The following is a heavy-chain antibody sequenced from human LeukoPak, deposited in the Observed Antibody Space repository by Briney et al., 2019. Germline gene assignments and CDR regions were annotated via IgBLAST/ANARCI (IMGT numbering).Heavy chain of an antibody. CDR1: GGSISSYY. D-gene: IGHD5-24*01. V-gene: IGHV4-59*01. J-gene: IGHJ4*02. Sequence: SETLSLTCTVSGGSISSYYWSWIRQPPGKGLEWIGYIYYSGSTNYNPSHKSRVTISVDTSKNQFPLKLSSVTAADTAVYYCARVRPMATTYYFDYWGQGTLVTVSS. CDR2: IYYSGST. CDR3: ARVRPMATTYYFDY.